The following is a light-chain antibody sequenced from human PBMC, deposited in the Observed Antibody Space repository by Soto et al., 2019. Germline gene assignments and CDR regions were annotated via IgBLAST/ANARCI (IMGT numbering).Light chain of an antibody. J-gene: IGLJ2*01. CDR1: ALPKQY. CDR2: KDS. Sequence: SYELTQPPSVSVSPGQTARITCSGDALPKQYAYWYQQKPGQAPVLVIYKDSERPSGIPERFSGSSSGTTVTLTISGVQAEDEADYYCQSADSSGPEVFGGGTKLTVL. CDR3: QSADSSGPEV. V-gene: IGLV3-25*03.